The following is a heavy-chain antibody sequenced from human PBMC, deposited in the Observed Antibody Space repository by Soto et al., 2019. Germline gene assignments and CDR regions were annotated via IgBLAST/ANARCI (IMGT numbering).Heavy chain of an antibody. J-gene: IGHJ4*02. CDR1: GFTFSNAW. Sequence: GGSLRLSCAASGFTFSNAWMSWVRQAPGKGLEWVGRIKSKTDGGTTDYAAPVKGRFTISRDDSKNTLYLQMNSLKTEDTAVYYCTTEGYYDFWSREAGYWGQGTLVTVSS. CDR2: IKSKTDGGTT. D-gene: IGHD3-3*01. CDR3: TTEGYYDFWSREAGY. V-gene: IGHV3-15*01.